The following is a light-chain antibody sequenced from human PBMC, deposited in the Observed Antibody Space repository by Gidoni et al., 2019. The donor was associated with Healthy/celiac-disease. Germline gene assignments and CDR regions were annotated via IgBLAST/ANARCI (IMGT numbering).Light chain of an antibody. CDR3: QQYDNWPLYT. V-gene: IGKV3-15*01. CDR2: GAS. CDR1: QSVSSN. J-gene: IGKJ2*01. Sequence: EPVMTQSPATLSASPGERATLACRASQSVSSNLAWYQQKPGQAPRLLIYGASTRATGIPARFSGSGSGTEFTLTISSLQSEDFAVYYCQQYDNWPLYTFGQGTKLEIK.